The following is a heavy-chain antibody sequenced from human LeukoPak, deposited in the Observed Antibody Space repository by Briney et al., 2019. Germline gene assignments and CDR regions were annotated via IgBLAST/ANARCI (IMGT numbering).Heavy chain of an antibody. CDR3: ARSELGYNYYYMDV. Sequence: GGSLRLSCAASGFTFNTYSMNWVRQAPGKGLEWVSSISSSSSYIYYADSVKGRFTISRDNAKNSLYLQMSSLRAEDTAVYYCARSELGYNYYYMDVWGKGTTVTISS. CDR1: GFTFNTYS. D-gene: IGHD3-10*01. J-gene: IGHJ6*03. V-gene: IGHV3-21*01. CDR2: ISSSSSYI.